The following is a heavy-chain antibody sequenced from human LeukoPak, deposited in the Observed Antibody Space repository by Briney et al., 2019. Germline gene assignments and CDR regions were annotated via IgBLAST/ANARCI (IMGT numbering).Heavy chain of an antibody. CDR1: GYSISSGYYW. J-gene: IGHJ3*02. CDR2: IYWDDDK. D-gene: IGHD5-24*01. Sequence: TLSLTCTVSGYSISSGYYWGWIRQPPGKGLEWLALIYWDDDKRYSPSLKSRLTITKDTSKNQVVLTMTNMDPVDTATYYCAHSNYWTTRLDAFDIWGQGTMVTVSS. V-gene: IGHV2-5*02. CDR3: AHSNYWTTRLDAFDI.